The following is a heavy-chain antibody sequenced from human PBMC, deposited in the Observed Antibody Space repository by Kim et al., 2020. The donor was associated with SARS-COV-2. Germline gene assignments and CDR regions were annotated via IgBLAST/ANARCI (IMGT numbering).Heavy chain of an antibody. J-gene: IGHJ4*02. CDR2: SIPILGIA. V-gene: IGHV1-69*04. Sequence: SVKVSCKASGGTFSSYAISWVRQAPGQGLEWMGRSIPILGIANYAQKFQGRVTITADKSTSTAYMELSSLRSEDTAVYYCARGRGDGYNLGVTYFDYWGQGTLVTVSS. CDR3: ARGRGDGYNLGVTYFDY. CDR1: GGTFSSYA. D-gene: IGHD5-12*01.